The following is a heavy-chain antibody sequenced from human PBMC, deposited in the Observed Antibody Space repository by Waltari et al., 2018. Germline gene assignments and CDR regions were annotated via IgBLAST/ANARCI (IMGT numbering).Heavy chain of an antibody. CDR3: ARTCISAACYMIY. CDR1: GYKFTSRG. V-gene: IGHV1-18*01. CDR2: INTQNGST. Sequence: QVQLVQSGGEMKEPGASVKVSCKASGYKFTSRGINWVRQAPGQGLEWMGWINTQNGSTNYAQNLQGRVTMTADTSTTTAYMELRSLKSDDTAIYYCARTCISAACYMIYWGQGTLVTVSA. J-gene: IGHJ4*02. D-gene: IGHD2-2*02.